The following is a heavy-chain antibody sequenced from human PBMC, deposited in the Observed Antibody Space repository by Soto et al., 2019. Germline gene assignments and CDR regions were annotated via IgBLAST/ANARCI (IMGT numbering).Heavy chain of an antibody. Sequence: QVQLQESGPGLVKPSETLSLTCTVSGGSISSYYWSWIRQPPGKGLEWIGYIYYSGSTNYNPSLKSRVTISVDTSKNQCSLKLSSVTAADTAVYYCARGDGDILTGYYPYYYYYMDVWGKGTTVTVSS. D-gene: IGHD3-9*01. CDR1: GGSISSYY. CDR3: ARGDGDILTGYYPYYYYYMDV. CDR2: IYYSGST. J-gene: IGHJ6*03. V-gene: IGHV4-59*01.